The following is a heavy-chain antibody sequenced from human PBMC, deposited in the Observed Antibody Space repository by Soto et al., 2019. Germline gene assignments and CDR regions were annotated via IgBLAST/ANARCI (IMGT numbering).Heavy chain of an antibody. V-gene: IGHV5-51*01. J-gene: IGHJ6*02. CDR1: GYRLSSYW. CDR2: IYPGDSDT. Sequence: GESLKISCQGSGYRLSSYWIAWVRQMPGKGLEWMGIIYPGDSDTIYSPSFQGQVTSSVDKSTSTAYLQWSSLKASDTAMYYCARQGSNGAYYYYGMDVWGQGTTVTVSS. D-gene: IGHD2-8*01. CDR3: ARQGSNGAYYYYGMDV.